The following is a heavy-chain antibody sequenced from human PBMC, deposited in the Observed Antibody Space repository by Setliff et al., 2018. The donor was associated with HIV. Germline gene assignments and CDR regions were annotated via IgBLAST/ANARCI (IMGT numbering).Heavy chain of an antibody. V-gene: IGHV4-38-2*01. Sequence: SETLSLTCAVSGYSISGSYYWAWIRQPPGKGLEWIGNFYYSGSTNYNPSLKSRVTISVDTSKNQFSLKLSSVTAADTALYYCVVYFIGNGGRGLWGQGTQVTVSS. D-gene: IGHD2-15*01. CDR3: VVYFIGNGGRGL. CDR2: FYYSGST. CDR1: GYSISGSYY. J-gene: IGHJ4*02.